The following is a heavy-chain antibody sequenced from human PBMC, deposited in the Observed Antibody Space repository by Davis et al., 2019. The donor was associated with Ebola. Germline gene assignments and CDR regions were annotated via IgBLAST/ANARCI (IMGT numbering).Heavy chain of an antibody. D-gene: IGHD3-10*01. Sequence: ETLSLTCTVSGGSISSGDYYWSWIRQTPGKGLEWVSAISNSASSTFYADSVKGRFTISRDNSRNTLYLQMNSLRADDTAVYFCAKDATSGFDSWGQGTLVTVSS. CDR3: AKDATSGFDS. CDR1: GGSISSGDYY. J-gene: IGHJ4*02. V-gene: IGHV3-23*01. CDR2: ISNSASST.